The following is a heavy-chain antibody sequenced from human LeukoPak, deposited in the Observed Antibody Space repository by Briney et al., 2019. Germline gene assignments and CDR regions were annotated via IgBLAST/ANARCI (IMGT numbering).Heavy chain of an antibody. J-gene: IGHJ6*03. V-gene: IGHV4-34*01. Sequence: PSETLSLTCAVYGGSFSGYYWSWIRQPPGKGLEWIGEINHSGSTNYNPSLKSRVTISVDTSKNQFSLKLSSVTAADTAVYYCARDRGASYYYYMDVWGKGTTVTISS. CDR3: ARDRGASYYYYMDV. CDR2: INHSGST. CDR1: GGSFSGYY. D-gene: IGHD1-26*01.